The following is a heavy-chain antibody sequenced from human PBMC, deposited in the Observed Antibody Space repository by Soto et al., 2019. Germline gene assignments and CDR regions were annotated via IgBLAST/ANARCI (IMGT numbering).Heavy chain of an antibody. CDR1: GFTFDDYA. D-gene: IGHD6-13*01. Sequence: EVPLVESGGGLVQPGRSLRLSCAASGFTFDDYAMHWVRQVPGKGLEWVSGINWNSGSIGYGDSVKGRFAISRDNAKNSLHLQMNSLSAEDTAFYYCVKDESINWYSGHFRHWGQGTLVTVSS. V-gene: IGHV3-9*01. CDR2: INWNSGSI. CDR3: VKDESINWYSGHFRH. J-gene: IGHJ1*01.